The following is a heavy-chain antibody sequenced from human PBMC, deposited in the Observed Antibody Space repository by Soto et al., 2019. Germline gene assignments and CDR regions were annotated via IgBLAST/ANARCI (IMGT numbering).Heavy chain of an antibody. CDR3: TTAGYNWNDEPFDY. D-gene: IGHD1-20*01. V-gene: IGHV3-15*01. J-gene: IGHJ4*02. CDR1: GFTFSNAW. CDR2: IKSKTDGGTT. Sequence: GGSLRLSCAASGFTFSNAWMSWVRQAPGKGLEWVGRIKSKTDGGTTDYAAPVKGRFTISRDDSKNTLYLQMNSLKTEVTAVYYCTTAGYNWNDEPFDYWGQGTLVTVSS.